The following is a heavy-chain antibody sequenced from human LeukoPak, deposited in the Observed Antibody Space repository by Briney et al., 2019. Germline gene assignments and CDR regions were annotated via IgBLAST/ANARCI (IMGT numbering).Heavy chain of an antibody. Sequence: SVKVSCKASGGTFSSYAISWVRQAPGQGLERMGRIIPIFGTANYAQKFQGRVTITADKSTSTAYMELSSLRSEDTAVYYCARDFGDSSGWYEFAYWGQGTLVTVSS. V-gene: IGHV1-69*06. D-gene: IGHD6-19*01. CDR3: ARDFGDSSGWYEFAY. J-gene: IGHJ4*02. CDR1: GGTFSSYA. CDR2: IIPIFGTA.